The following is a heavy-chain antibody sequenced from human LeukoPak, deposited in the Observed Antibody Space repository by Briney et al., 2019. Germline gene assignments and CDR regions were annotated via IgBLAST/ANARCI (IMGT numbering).Heavy chain of an antibody. Sequence: PGGSLRLSCAASGFTFSSFGMSWVRQAPGKGLEWVAVVADDEKTIFYADSLKGRFTVSRDNSKNTVYLQMNSLRDEDTAVYYCTREKQKGGTPFDYWGQGSLVTVSS. CDR1: GFTFSSFG. D-gene: IGHD1-26*01. J-gene: IGHJ4*02. CDR2: VADDEKTI. V-gene: IGHV3-30*03. CDR3: TREKQKGGTPFDY.